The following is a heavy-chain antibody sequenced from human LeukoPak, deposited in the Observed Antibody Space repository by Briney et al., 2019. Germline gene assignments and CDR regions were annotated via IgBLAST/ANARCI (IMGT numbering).Heavy chain of an antibody. D-gene: IGHD3-22*01. CDR2: ISANNGNT. Sequence: GASVKVSCKASGYTFTSYGISWVRQAPGQGLEWMGWISANNGNTNYAQKLQGRVTMTTDTSTSTAYMELRSLRSDDTAVYYCARGGLYDSSGYSLSYFDYWGQGTLVTVSS. V-gene: IGHV1-18*01. CDR3: ARGGLYDSSGYSLSYFDY. J-gene: IGHJ4*02. CDR1: GYTFTSYG.